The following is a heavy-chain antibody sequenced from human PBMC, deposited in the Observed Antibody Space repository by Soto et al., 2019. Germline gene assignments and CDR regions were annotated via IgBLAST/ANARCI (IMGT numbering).Heavy chain of an antibody. D-gene: IGHD3-10*01. CDR2: ISYDGSNK. Sequence: GSLRLSCAASGFTFSSYAMHWVRQAPGKGLEWVAVISYDGSNKYYADSVKGRFTISRDNSKNTLYLQMNSLRAEDTAVYYCARDPMGYYGSGSYYFDPWGQGTLVTVSS. CDR1: GFTFSSYA. V-gene: IGHV3-30-3*01. CDR3: ARDPMGYYGSGSYYFDP. J-gene: IGHJ5*02.